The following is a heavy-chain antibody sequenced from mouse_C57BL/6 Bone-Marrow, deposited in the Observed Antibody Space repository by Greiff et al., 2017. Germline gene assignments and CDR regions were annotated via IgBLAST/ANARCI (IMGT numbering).Heavy chain of an antibody. J-gene: IGHJ2*01. CDR3: TDDYDNY. CDR2: IDPETGGT. Sequence: VQLQESGAELVRPGASVTLSCKASGYTFTDYEMHWVKQTPVHGLEWIGAIDPETGGTAYNQKFKGKAILTADKSSSTAYMELRSLTSEDSAVYYCTDDYDNYWGQGTTLTVSS. D-gene: IGHD2-4*01. CDR1: GYTFTDYE. V-gene: IGHV1-15*01.